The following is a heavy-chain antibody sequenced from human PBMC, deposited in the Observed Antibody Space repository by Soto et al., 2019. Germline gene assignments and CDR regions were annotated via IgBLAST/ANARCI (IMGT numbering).Heavy chain of an antibody. CDR2: IYYSGST. CDR1: GGSISSYY. CDR3: ARGLYYDILTGPFDY. V-gene: IGHV4-59*01. J-gene: IGHJ4*02. D-gene: IGHD3-9*01. Sequence: SETLSLTGTVSGGSISSYYWSWIRQPPGKGLEWIGYIYYSGSTNYNPSLKSRVTISVDTSKNQFSLKLSSVTAADTAVYYCARGLYYDILTGPFDYWGQGTLVTVSS.